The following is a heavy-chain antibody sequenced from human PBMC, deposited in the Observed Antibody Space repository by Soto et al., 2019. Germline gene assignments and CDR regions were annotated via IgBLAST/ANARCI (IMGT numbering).Heavy chain of an antibody. V-gene: IGHV4-39*01. CDR2: IYYSGST. Sequence: SETLSLTCTVSGGSISSSSYYWGWIRQPPGKGLEWIGSIYYSGSTYYNPSLKSRVTISVDTSKNQFSLKLSSVTAADTAVYYCARSRGDRRLDYWGQGTLVTVSS. D-gene: IGHD3-10*01. J-gene: IGHJ4*02. CDR3: ARSRGDRRLDY. CDR1: GGSISSSSYY.